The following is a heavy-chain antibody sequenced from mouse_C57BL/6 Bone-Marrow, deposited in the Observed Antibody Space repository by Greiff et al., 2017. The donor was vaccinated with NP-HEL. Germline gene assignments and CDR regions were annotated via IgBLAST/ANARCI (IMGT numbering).Heavy chain of an antibody. V-gene: IGHV3-8*01. D-gene: IGHD2-2*01. CDR2: ISYSGST. J-gene: IGHJ4*01. CDR3: ARSPLWLRRNYYAMDY. Sequence: VQLQQSGPGLAKPSQTLSLTCSVTGYSITSDYWNWIRKFPGNKLEYMGYISYSGSTYYNPYLKSRISITRDTSKNQYYLQLKSVTTEDTATYYCARSPLWLRRNYYAMDYWGQGTSVTVSS. CDR1: GYSITSDY.